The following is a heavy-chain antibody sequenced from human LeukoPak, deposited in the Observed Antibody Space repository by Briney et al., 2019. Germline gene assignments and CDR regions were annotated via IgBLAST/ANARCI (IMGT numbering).Heavy chain of an antibody. Sequence: PGGSLRLSCAASGFTFSSYGMHWVRQAPGKGLEWVAVIWYDGSNKYYADSVKGRFTISRDNSKNTLYLQMNSLRAEDTAVYYCARGTKSSGWPQPYYYYYMDVWGKGTTVTVSS. J-gene: IGHJ6*03. V-gene: IGHV3-33*01. CDR3: ARGTKSSGWPQPYYYYYMDV. CDR2: IWYDGSNK. CDR1: GFTFSSYG. D-gene: IGHD6-19*01.